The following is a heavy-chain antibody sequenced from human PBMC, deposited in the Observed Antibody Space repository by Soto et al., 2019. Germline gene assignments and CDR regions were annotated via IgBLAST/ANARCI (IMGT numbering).Heavy chain of an antibody. CDR2: ISGSGGST. CDR3: AKSSWGGGMIVVRPHDFDI. CDR1: GFTFSSYA. J-gene: IGHJ3*02. D-gene: IGHD3-22*01. Sequence: GGSLRLSCAASGFTFSSYAMSWVRQAPGKGLEWVSAISGSGGSTYYADSVKGRFTISRDNSKNTLYLQMNSLRAEDTAVYYCAKSSWGGGMIVVRPHDFDIWGQGTMVTVSS. V-gene: IGHV3-23*01.